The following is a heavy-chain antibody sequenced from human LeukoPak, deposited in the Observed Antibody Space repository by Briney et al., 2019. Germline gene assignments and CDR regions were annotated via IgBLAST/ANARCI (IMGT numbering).Heavy chain of an antibody. CDR1: GGSISSYY. CDR3: ARGPRELLYDAFDI. J-gene: IGHJ3*02. Sequence: SETLSLTCTVSGGSISSYYWSWIRQPPGKGLEWIGYIYHSGSTNYSPSLKSRVTISVDTSKNQFLLKLSSVTAADTAVYYCARGPRELLYDAFDIWGQGTMVTVSS. CDR2: IYHSGST. D-gene: IGHD3-10*01. V-gene: IGHV4-59*01.